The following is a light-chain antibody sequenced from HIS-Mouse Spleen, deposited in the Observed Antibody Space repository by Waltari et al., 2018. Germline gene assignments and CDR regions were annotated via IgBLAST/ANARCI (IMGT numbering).Light chain of an antibody. CDR1: SGSIASNY. J-gene: IGLJ2*01. Sequence: NFMLTQPHPVSESPGKTVTISCTGSSGSIASNYGQWYQQRPGSAPTTVIYEDNQRPSGVPDRFSGSIDSSSNSASLTISGLKTEDEADYYCQSYDSSNHVVFGGGTKLTVL. CDR3: QSYDSSNHVV. CDR2: EDN. V-gene: IGLV6-57*02.